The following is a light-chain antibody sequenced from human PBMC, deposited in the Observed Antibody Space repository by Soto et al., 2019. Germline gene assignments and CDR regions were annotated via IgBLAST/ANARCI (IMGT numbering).Light chain of an antibody. CDR3: QQYGSSPSP. CDR1: QSVSSSY. J-gene: IGKJ2*01. V-gene: IGKV3-20*01. Sequence: EIVLTQSPGTLSLSPGERATLSCRASQSVSSSYLAWYQQKPGQAPRLLIYGASSRATGIPERFSGSGSGTDFTLTICRLEPEDFAVYYCQQYGSSPSPFGQGTKLEIK. CDR2: GAS.